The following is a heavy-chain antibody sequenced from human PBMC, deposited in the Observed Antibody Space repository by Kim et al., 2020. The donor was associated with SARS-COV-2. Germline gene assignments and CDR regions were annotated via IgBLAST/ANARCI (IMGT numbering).Heavy chain of an antibody. J-gene: IGHJ3*02. V-gene: IGHV3-11*06. D-gene: IGHD3-3*01. Sequence: KGRLTISRDNAKNSLYLQMTSLRAEDTAVYYCARVGYDFWSGYPGGAFDIWGQGTMVTVSS. CDR3: ARVGYDFWSGYPGGAFDI.